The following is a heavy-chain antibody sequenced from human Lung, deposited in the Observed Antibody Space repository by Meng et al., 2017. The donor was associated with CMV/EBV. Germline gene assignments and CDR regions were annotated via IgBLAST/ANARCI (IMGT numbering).Heavy chain of an antibody. CDR2: ISAYNGNT. D-gene: IGHD2-2*02. CDR3: ARNPLCCSSTSCYIPGNYYYYYGRDV. V-gene: IGHV1-18*01. Sequence: ASVKVSCKASGYTFTSYGISWVRQAPGQGLEWMGWISAYNGNTNYAQKLQGRVTMTTDTSTSTAYMELRSLRSDDTAVYYCARNPLCCSSTSCYIPGNYYYYYGRDVWGQGTXVTVSS. CDR1: GYTFTSYG. J-gene: IGHJ6*02.